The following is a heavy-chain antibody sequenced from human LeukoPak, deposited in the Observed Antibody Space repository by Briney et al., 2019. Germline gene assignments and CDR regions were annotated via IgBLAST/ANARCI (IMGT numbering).Heavy chain of an antibody. J-gene: IGHJ6*02. CDR2: ISSSSSYI. V-gene: IGHV3-21*01. CDR1: GFTFSSYS. D-gene: IGHD4-4*01. Sequence: GGSLRLSCAASGFTFSSYSMNWVRQAPGKGLEWVSSISSSSSYIYYADSVKGRFTIARDNAKNSLYLQMNSLRAEDTAVYYCARGTVSPDYYGMDVWGQGTTVTVPS. CDR3: ARGTVSPDYYGMDV.